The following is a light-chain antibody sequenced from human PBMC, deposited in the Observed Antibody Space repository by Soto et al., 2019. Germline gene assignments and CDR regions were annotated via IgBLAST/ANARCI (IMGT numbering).Light chain of an antibody. CDR3: QQRSIWPPT. CDR2: DAS. CDR1: QSVSSY. V-gene: IGKV3-11*01. J-gene: IGKJ2*01. Sequence: EIVLTQSPATLSLSPGERATLSCRASQSVSSYLAWYQQKPGQAPRLLIYDASNRATGIPARFSGSGSGTDFTLPISSLEPEDFAVYYCQQRSIWPPTFGQGTKLEIK.